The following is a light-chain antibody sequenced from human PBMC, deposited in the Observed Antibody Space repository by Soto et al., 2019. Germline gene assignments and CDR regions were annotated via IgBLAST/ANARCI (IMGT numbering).Light chain of an antibody. J-gene: IGLJ1*01. CDR3: SSYTDSSNYV. CDR2: EVS. CDR1: SSDVGYSNY. Sequence: QSALTQPASVSGSPGQSITISCTGTSSDVGYSNYVSWYQQHPGRAPKLMIYEVSNRPSGLSNRFSGSRSGNTASLTISGLQAEDEADYYCSSYTDSSNYVFGTGTKVTVL. V-gene: IGLV2-14*01.